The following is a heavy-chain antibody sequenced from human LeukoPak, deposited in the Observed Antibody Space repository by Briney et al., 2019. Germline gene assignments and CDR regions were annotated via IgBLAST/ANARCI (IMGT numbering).Heavy chain of an antibody. CDR3: AREGGSYCSSTSCQPYYFDY. CDR1: GGSISSYY. J-gene: IGHJ4*02. Sequence: SETLSLTCTVSGGSISSYYWSWIRQPAGKGLEWIGRIYTSGSTNYNPSLKSRVTMSVDTSKNQFSLKLSSVTAADTAVYYCAREGGSYCSSTSCQPYYFDYWGQGTLVTVSS. D-gene: IGHD2-2*01. CDR2: IYTSGST. V-gene: IGHV4-4*07.